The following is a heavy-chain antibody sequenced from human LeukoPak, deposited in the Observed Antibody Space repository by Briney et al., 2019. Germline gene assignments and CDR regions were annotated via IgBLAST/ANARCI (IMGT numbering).Heavy chain of an antibody. CDR2: INHSGRT. Sequence: PSETLSLTCAVYGGSFSGYYWSWIRQPPGKWLEWIGEINHSGRTNYNPSLKSRVTISVDTSKSQFSLKLSSVSAADTAVYYCARGGGTAMVSDAFDIWGQGTMVTVSS. CDR1: GGSFSGYY. D-gene: IGHD5-18*01. CDR3: ARGGGTAMVSDAFDI. J-gene: IGHJ3*02. V-gene: IGHV4-34*01.